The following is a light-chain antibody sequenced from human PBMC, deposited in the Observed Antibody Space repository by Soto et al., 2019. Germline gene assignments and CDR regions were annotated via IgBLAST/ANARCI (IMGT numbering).Light chain of an antibody. J-gene: IGKJ1*01. CDR2: DAS. CDR3: QQSNSYSWT. V-gene: IGKV1-5*01. CDR1: QSISSW. Sequence: IQMTQSPSTRSSSFGDRVTITCGASQSISSWLAWYQQKPGKAPKLLIYDASSLESGVPSRFSGSVSGTEGTITISSLQTDDGSTYYCQQSNSYSWTFGQGTKVDIK.